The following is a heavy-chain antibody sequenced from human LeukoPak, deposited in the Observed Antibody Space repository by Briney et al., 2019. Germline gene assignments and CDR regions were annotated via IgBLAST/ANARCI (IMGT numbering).Heavy chain of an antibody. CDR1: GFSFNDEY. V-gene: IGHV3-11*01. CDR3: ARTRGAGPGGHFDS. J-gene: IGHJ4*02. CDR2: ISASGDFR. D-gene: IGHD3-10*01. Sequence: GGSLRLSCAASGFSFNDEYMSWIRQAPGQGLQWIAYISASGDFRRYTDSVKGQFTSSRDNAKRLLYLQMDSLGEEDTAVYYCARTRGAGPGGHFDSWGQGVLVIVSS.